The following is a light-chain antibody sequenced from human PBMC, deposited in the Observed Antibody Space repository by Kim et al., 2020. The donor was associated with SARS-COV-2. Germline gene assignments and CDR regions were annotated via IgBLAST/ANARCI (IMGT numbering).Light chain of an antibody. CDR1: SGPVSSGHY. V-gene: IGLV8-61*01. Sequence: QTVVTQEPSFSVSPGGTVTLTCGLASGPVSSGHYPSWYQQTPGQAPRTLIYTTNTRASGVADRFSGSILGDKAALTISGAQAGDESDYYYVLYMGGGISVFGGGTQLTVL. CDR3: VLYMGGGISV. CDR2: TTN. J-gene: IGLJ3*02.